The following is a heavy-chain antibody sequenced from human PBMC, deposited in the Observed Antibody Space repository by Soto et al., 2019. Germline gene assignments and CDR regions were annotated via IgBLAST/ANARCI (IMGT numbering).Heavy chain of an antibody. CDR1: GFAFSNYA. D-gene: IGHD2-8*01. V-gene: IGHV3-23*01. Sequence: GGSLRLSCAPSGFAFSNYAMNWVRQAPGKGLEWVSAISGSGGNTFYTDSVKGRFTISRDNSKNTLYLQMNSLRAEDTAVYYCAKGQMVYATLFDYWGQGTLVTVSS. CDR2: ISGSGGNT. J-gene: IGHJ4*02. CDR3: AKGQMVYATLFDY.